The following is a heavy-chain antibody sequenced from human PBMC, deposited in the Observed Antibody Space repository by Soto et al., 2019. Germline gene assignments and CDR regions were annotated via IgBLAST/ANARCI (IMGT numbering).Heavy chain of an antibody. CDR1: GYTFTSYA. V-gene: IGHV1-3*01. J-gene: IGHJ4*02. Sequence: QVQLVQSGAEVKKPGASVKVSCKASGYTFTSYAMLWVRQAPGQRLEWMGWINAGNGNTKYSQKFQGRVTITRDTSASTAYMELSSLRSEDTAVYYCARDLPPVDYWGQGTLVTVSS. CDR3: ARDLPPVDY. CDR2: INAGNGNT.